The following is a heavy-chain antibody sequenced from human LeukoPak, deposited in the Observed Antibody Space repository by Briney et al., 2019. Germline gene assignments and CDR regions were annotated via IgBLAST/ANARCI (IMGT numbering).Heavy chain of an antibody. CDR1: GFSFSSQA. Sequence: PGGSLRLSCAASGFSFSSQAMTWVRQAPGKGLEWLSAISISGDDTYYADSVKGRFTISRDNSKNTLYLQMNSLSADDTAMYYCANEIRPNDYWGQGTLVTVSS. CDR3: ANEIRPNDY. J-gene: IGHJ4*02. D-gene: IGHD4-17*01. V-gene: IGHV3-23*01. CDR2: ISISGDDT.